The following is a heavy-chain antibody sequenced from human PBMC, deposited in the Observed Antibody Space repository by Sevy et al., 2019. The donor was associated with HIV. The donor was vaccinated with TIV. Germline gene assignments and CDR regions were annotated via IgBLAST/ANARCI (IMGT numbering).Heavy chain of an antibody. J-gene: IGHJ4*02. Sequence: GGSLRLSCAASEFIFSIFGMHWVRQAPGKGLEWVAVISSDGSKKYYADSVKGRFTISRDNSQNTLYLQMNSLRNEDTALYYCAKDRDYYVSGSQLDYWGQGTLVTVSS. CDR2: ISSDGSKK. D-gene: IGHD3-10*01. V-gene: IGHV3-30*18. CDR1: EFIFSIFG. CDR3: AKDRDYYVSGSQLDY.